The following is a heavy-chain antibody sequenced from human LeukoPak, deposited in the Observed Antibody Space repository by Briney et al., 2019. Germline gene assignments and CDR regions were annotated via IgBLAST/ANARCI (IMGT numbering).Heavy chain of an antibody. D-gene: IGHD2-2*01. CDR1: GFTFATYP. V-gene: IGHV3-23*01. CDR3: AKVTSSYNYFDY. Sequence: PGGSLRLSCEASGFTFATYPMSWVRQAPGKGLEWVSTFSGSGGRTLYADSVKGRFTISRGNSKNTLSLQMNSLRAEDTAVYYCAKVTSSYNYFDYWGQGSLVTVSS. CDR2: FSGSGGRT. J-gene: IGHJ4*02.